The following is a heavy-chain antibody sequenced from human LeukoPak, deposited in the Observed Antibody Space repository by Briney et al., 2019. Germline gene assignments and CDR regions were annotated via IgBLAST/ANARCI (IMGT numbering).Heavy chain of an antibody. CDR1: GGSFSGYY. CDR3: ARTRGYCSSTSCRNFDY. CDR2: IDHSGST. J-gene: IGHJ4*02. D-gene: IGHD2-2*01. V-gene: IGHV4-34*01. Sequence: SETLSLTCAVYGGSFSGYYWSWIRQPPGKGLEWIGEIDHSGSTNYNPSLKSRVTISVDTSKNQFSLKLSSVTAADTAVYYCARTRGYCSSTSCRNFDYWGQGTLVTVSS.